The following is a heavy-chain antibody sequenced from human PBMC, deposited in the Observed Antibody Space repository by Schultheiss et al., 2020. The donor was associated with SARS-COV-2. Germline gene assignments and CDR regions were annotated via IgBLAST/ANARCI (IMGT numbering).Heavy chain of an antibody. J-gene: IGHJ6*02. Sequence: GGSLRLSCAASGFTFSSYAMHWVRQAPGKGLEWVSLIYSGGSTYYADSVKGRFTISRDNSKNTLYLQMNSLRAEDTAVYYCARDRLDYDYVWGSYRSPLYYYYGMDVWGQGTTVTVSS. CDR2: IYSGGST. CDR1: GFTFSSYA. V-gene: IGHV3-NL1*01. CDR3: ARDRLDYDYVWGSYRSPLYYYYGMDV. D-gene: IGHD3-16*02.